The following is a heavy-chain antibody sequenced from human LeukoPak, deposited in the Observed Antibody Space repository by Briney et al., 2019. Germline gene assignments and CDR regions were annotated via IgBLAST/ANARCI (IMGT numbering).Heavy chain of an antibody. V-gene: IGHV3-23*01. J-gene: IGHJ4*02. CDR1: GFTFTSYT. CDR3: ARSLAQCGGDCYSNWGY. CDR2: ISGAGGNT. D-gene: IGHD2-21*02. Sequence: GGSLTLSCAASGFTFTSYTMNWVRQAPGKGLEWISAISGAGGNTYYSDSVKGRFTISRDKTKNTLHLQMNSLRAEDTAVYYCARSLAQCGGDCYSNWGYWGQGTLVTVSP.